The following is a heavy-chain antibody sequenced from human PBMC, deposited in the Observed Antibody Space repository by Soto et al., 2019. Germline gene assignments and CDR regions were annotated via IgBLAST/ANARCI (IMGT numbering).Heavy chain of an antibody. D-gene: IGHD3-10*02. CDR2: IKSQVDGGTT. V-gene: IGHV3-15*07. Sequence: GGSLRLSCAASGFTFNRAWMNWVRQAPGKGLEWVGRIKSQVDGGTTDYGAPVKGRFTISRDDSKNTLYLQMNSLKTEDTAIYYCTTDVEPMLPQIDYWGQGTVVTVSS. CDR1: GFTFNRAW. J-gene: IGHJ4*02. CDR3: TTDVEPMLPQIDY.